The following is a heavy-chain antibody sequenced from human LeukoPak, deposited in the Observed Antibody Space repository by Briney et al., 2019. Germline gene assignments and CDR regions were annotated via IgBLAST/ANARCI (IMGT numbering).Heavy chain of an antibody. V-gene: IGHV1-24*01. CDR2: FDPEDGET. D-gene: IGHD1-1*01. J-gene: IGHJ4*02. CDR1: GYTFTGYY. Sequence: GASVKVSCKASGYTFTGYYMHWVRQAPGQGLEWMGGFDPEDGETIYAQKFQGRVTMTEDTSTDTAYMELSSLRSEDTAVYYCATGTPTGNFDYWGQGTLVTVSS. CDR3: ATGTPTGNFDY.